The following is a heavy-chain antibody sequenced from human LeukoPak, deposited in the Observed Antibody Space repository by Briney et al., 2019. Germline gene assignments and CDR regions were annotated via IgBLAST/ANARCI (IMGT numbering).Heavy chain of an antibody. V-gene: IGHV4-59*01. Sequence: SETLSLTCTASGGSISSYYWSWIRQPPGKGLEWIGYIYYSGSTNYNPSLKSRVTVSVDTSKNQFSLKLSSVTAADTAVYYCARVHLWFGELYFDYWGQGTLVTVSS. CDR3: ARVHLWFGELYFDY. CDR1: GGSISSYY. D-gene: IGHD3-10*01. CDR2: IYYSGST. J-gene: IGHJ4*02.